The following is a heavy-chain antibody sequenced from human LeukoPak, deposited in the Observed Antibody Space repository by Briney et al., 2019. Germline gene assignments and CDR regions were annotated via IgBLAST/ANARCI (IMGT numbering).Heavy chain of an antibody. Sequence: PSETLSLTCTVSGGSVTSYYLTWIRQPAGKGLEWIGRIYAGGSTSYNPSLKSRVTMSVDSSRNHFSLNLSSVTAADTAVYYCARYLRSNWFDPWGQGTLVTVSS. V-gene: IGHV4-4*07. D-gene: IGHD2/OR15-2a*01. J-gene: IGHJ5*02. CDR2: IYAGGST. CDR3: ARYLRSNWFDP. CDR1: GGSVTSYY.